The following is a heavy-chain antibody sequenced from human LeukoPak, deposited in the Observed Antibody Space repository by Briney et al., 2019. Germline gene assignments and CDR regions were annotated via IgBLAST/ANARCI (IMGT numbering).Heavy chain of an antibody. Sequence: SETLSLTCAVYGASFTSYYWCWIRQPPGKGLEWIAEINHSGGTNYNPSLKSRVTISVDTSKNQFSLKLSSVTAADTAVYYCARRGYSYGYNSDAFDIWGQGTMVTVSS. D-gene: IGHD5-18*01. J-gene: IGHJ3*02. CDR3: ARRGYSYGYNSDAFDI. CDR1: GASFTSYY. CDR2: INHSGGT. V-gene: IGHV4-34*01.